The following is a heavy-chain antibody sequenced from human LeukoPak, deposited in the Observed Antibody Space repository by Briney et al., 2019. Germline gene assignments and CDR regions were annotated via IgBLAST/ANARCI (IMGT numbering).Heavy chain of an antibody. CDR1: GYTFTDYY. CDR3: ATYTGSTRSFDY. D-gene: IGHD1-26*01. V-gene: IGHV1-69-2*01. Sequence: ASVKISCKVSGYTFTDYYMHWVQQAPGKGLEWMGLVDPEDGETIYAEKFQGRVTITADTSTDTAYMELSSLRSEGTAVYYCATYTGSTRSFDYWGQGTLVTVSS. J-gene: IGHJ4*02. CDR2: VDPEDGET.